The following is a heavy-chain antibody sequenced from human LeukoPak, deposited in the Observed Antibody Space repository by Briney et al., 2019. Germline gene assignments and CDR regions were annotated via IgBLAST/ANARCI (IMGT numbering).Heavy chain of an antibody. J-gene: IGHJ2*01. CDR3: ARDHQGYSSSWRSYWYFDL. D-gene: IGHD6-13*01. Sequence: PGGSLRLSCAASGFTFSSYWMSWVRQAPGKGLEWVANIKQDGSEKYYVDSVKGRFTISRDNAKNSLYLQMNSLRAEDTAVYYCARDHQGYSSSWRSYWYFDLWGRGTLVTVSS. V-gene: IGHV3-7*01. CDR1: GFTFSSYW. CDR2: IKQDGSEK.